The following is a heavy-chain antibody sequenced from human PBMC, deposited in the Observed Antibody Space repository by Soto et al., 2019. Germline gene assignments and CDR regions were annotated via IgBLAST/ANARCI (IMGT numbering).Heavy chain of an antibody. Sequence: SETLSLTCTVSGGSISSYYWSWIRQPPGKXLEWIGYIYYSGSTNYNPSLKSXVTXXXXXXKXQFSLKLSSVTAADTAVYYCARVILRWFGELDQNWFDPWGQGTLVTVSS. CDR3: ARVILRWFGELDQNWFDP. V-gene: IGHV4-59*01. CDR2: IYYSGST. J-gene: IGHJ5*02. D-gene: IGHD3-10*01. CDR1: GGSISSYY.